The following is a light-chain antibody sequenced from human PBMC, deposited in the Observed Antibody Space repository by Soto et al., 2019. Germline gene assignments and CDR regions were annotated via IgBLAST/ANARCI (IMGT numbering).Light chain of an antibody. CDR2: DVS. CDR3: SSYTSSTTLV. Sequence: QSVLTQPASVSGSPGQSITISCTGTSSDVGGYNYVSWYQQYPGEAPKLMIYDVSNRPSGVSNRFSGSKSGNTASLTISGLQAEDEGDYYCSSYTSSTTLVFGGGTKVTVL. CDR1: SSDVGGYNY. J-gene: IGLJ1*01. V-gene: IGLV2-14*03.